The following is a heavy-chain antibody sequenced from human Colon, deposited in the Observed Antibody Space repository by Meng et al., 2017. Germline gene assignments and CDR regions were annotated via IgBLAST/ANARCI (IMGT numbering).Heavy chain of an antibody. CDR2: INAGNGNT. CDR3: ARVKEEHCDWLFGENYFDY. V-gene: IGHV1-3*01. J-gene: IGHJ4*02. Sequence: ASVKVSCKASGYTFTSYAMHWVRQAPGQRLEWMGWINAGNGNTKYSQKFQGRVTITRDTSASTAYMELSSLRSEDTAVYYCARVKEEHCDWLFGENYFDYWGQGTLVTVSS. CDR1: GYTFTSYA. D-gene: IGHD3-9*01.